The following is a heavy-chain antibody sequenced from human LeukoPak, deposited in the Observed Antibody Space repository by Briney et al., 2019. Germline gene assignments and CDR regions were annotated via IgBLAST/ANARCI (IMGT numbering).Heavy chain of an antibody. J-gene: IGHJ4*02. D-gene: IGHD6-13*01. Sequence: GGSLRLSCAGSGFTFSSYSMNWVRQAPGKGLEWVSSISSSSSYIYYADSVKGRFTISRDNAKNSLYLQMNSLRAEDTAVYYCAREGYSSSWYRLSDYWGQGTLVTVSS. CDR1: GFTFSSYS. V-gene: IGHV3-21*01. CDR2: ISSSSSYI. CDR3: AREGYSSSWYRLSDY.